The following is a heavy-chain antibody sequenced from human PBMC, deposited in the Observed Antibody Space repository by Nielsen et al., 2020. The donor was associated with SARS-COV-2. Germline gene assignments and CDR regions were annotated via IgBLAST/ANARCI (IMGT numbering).Heavy chain of an antibody. CDR2: ISALKGET. D-gene: IGHD4-17*01. Sequence: ASVKVSCKASGYTFNRIDISWVRQAPGQGLEWMGLISALKGETNYAQKFRGRVSMTTDTSTNTAYMELGSLRSDDTAMYYCANSFHDYGDWFDSWGQGTLVTVSS. J-gene: IGHJ5*01. CDR3: ANSFHDYGDWFDS. V-gene: IGHV1-18*01. CDR1: GYTFNRID.